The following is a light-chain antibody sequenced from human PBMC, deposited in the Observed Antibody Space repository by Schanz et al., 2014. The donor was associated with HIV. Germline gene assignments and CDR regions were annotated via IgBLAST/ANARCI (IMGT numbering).Light chain of an antibody. CDR3: CSYADGGTYV. J-gene: IGLJ1*01. CDR2: GNT. Sequence: QSVLTQPPSVSGAPGQRVTISCTGTRSNIGTGFDVHWYQLLPGTAPKLLISGNTNRPSGVPDRFSGSKSGTSASLAITGLQAGDEADYYCCSYADGGTYVFGTGTQLTVL. V-gene: IGLV1-40*01. CDR1: RSNIGTGFD.